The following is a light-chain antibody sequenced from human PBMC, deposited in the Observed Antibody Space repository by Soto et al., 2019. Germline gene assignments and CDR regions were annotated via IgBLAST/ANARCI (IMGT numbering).Light chain of an antibody. V-gene: IGKV1-17*03. J-gene: IGKJ2*01. CDR2: ETS. CDR1: QDISRF. CDR3: LQHNTYPYP. Sequence: DVQMAQSPSSMSASVGDRVTIACRASQDISRFVAWFQHKPGRAPERLIYETSNLQPGVPSLFSGSGSGPEFTLAISGLQPEDFETYYCLQHNTYPYPFGQGTKLEIK.